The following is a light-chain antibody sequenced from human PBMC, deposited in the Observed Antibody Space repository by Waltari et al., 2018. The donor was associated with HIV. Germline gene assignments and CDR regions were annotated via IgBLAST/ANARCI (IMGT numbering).Light chain of an antibody. V-gene: IGKV3-11*01. CDR1: QSVSSY. J-gene: IGKJ4*01. CDR3: QQRSNWPPALT. CDR2: AAS. Sequence: EIVLTQSPATLSLSPGERATLSCRASQSVSSYLAWYQQKPGQAPRLLIYAASNRATGIPARFSGSGSGTDFTLTISSLEPEDFAVYYCQQRSNWPPALTVGGGTKVEIK.